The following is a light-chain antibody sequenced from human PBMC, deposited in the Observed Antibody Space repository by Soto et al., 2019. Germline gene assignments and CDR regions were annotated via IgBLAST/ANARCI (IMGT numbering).Light chain of an antibody. CDR1: SSDIGAYNY. V-gene: IGLV2-8*01. CDR3: CSYAGEYKYV. CDR2: EVT. Sequence: QSALTQPPSASGSPGQSVAISCTGTSSDIGAYNYVSWYQQHPGKVPKLIIYEVTNRPSGVPDRFSASKSGNTASLTVSGLQAEDEADYYCCSYAGEYKYVFGSGTKLTVL. J-gene: IGLJ1*01.